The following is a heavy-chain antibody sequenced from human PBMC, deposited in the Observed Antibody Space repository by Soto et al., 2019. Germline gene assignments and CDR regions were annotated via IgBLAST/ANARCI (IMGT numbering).Heavy chain of an antibody. CDR3: AKDKVEKGRSWPSY. Sequence: PGGALILSCVVFEYTCSDAWMCWVCQAPGKGLEWVALISWDGRNKYYADSVKGRFTISRDNPKSTLYLQMNSLRGEDTAVYYCAKDKVEKGRSWPSYWGQGTLVTVCS. J-gene: IGHJ4*02. V-gene: IGHV3-30*18. D-gene: IGHD2-15*01. CDR1: EYTCSDAW. CDR2: ISWDGRNK.